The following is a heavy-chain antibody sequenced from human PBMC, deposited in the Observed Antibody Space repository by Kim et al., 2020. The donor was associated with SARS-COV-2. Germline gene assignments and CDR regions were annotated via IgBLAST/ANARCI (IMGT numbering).Heavy chain of an antibody. CDR1: GGSISSGDYY. CDR2: IYYSGST. V-gene: IGHV4-30-4*01. D-gene: IGHD3-10*02. J-gene: IGHJ4*02. Sequence: SETLSLTCTVSGGSISSGDYYWSWIRQPPGKGLEWIGYIYYSGSTYYNPSLKSRVTISVDTSKNQFSLKLSSVTAADTAVYYCARGLYLRGVIFDYWGQGTLVTVSS. CDR3: ARGLYLRGVIFDY.